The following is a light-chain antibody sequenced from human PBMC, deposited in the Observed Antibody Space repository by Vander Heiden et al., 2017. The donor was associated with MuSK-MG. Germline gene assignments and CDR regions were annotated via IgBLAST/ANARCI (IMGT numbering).Light chain of an antibody. CDR1: QSISSY. V-gene: IGKV1-39*01. Sequence: DIQMTQSPSSLSASVGDRVTITCRASQSISSYLNWYQLKPGKAPKHLIYSASSLQSGVSTGSSGGGSGEDITLSSSRQQPEDFAYCYRQRSYSTRTFGGGTKVEIK. CDR2: SAS. CDR3: QRSYSTRT. J-gene: IGKJ4*01.